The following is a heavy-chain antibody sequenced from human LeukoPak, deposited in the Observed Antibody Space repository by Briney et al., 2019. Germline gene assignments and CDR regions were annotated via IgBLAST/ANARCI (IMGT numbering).Heavy chain of an antibody. V-gene: IGHV3-11*04. CDR2: ISSSGSTI. CDR1: GFTFSDYY. J-gene: IGHJ5*02. CDR3: ARTYYYDSSGYNWFDP. Sequence: GGSLRLSCAASGFTFSDYYMSWIRQAPGKGLEWVSYISSSGSTIYYADSVKGRFTISRDNSKNTLYLQMNSLRAEDTAVYYCARTYYYDSSGYNWFDPWGQGTLVTVSS. D-gene: IGHD3-22*01.